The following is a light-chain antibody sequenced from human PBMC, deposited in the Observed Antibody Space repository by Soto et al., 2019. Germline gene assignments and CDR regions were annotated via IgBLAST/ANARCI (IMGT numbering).Light chain of an antibody. V-gene: IGKV1-39*01. Sequence: DIQMTQSPSSRSASVGDRVTITCRASQSISSYLNWYQQKPGKAPKLLIYAASSLQSGVPSRFSGSGSGTDFTLTISSLQPEDFATYYCQQSYSTPQFGQGTKVEIK. CDR1: QSISSY. CDR2: AAS. CDR3: QQSYSTPQ. J-gene: IGKJ1*01.